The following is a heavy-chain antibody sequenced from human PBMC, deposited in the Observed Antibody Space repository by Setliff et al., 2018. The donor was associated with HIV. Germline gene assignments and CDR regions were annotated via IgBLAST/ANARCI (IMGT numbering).Heavy chain of an antibody. D-gene: IGHD3-22*01. V-gene: IGHV1-18*01. CDR3: ATIRAYYYDSSGQEYFQH. J-gene: IGHJ1*01. Sequence: GASVKVSCKASGYNFSSNGISWVRQAPGQGLVWVGWISSYNGNTKYAQKVQDRVTMTKDTSTSTAYMELRSLRSDDTAVYYCATIRAYYYDSSGQEYFQHWGHGSLVTVSS. CDR2: ISSYNGNT. CDR1: GYNFSSNG.